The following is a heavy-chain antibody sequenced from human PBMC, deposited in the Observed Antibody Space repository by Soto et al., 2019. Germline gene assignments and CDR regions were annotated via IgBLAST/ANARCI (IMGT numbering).Heavy chain of an antibody. CDR2: IIPIFGTA. J-gene: IGHJ6*02. CDR1: GGTFSSYA. V-gene: IGHV1-69*01. CDR3: ARDDRADYGMDV. Sequence: QVQLVQSGAAVTKPGSSVKVSCKASGGTFSSYAIRWVRQAPGPGLEWMGGIIPIFGTANYAQKFQGRVTITADESTSTADMELSSLRSEDTAVYYCARDDRADYGMDVWGQGTTVTVSS.